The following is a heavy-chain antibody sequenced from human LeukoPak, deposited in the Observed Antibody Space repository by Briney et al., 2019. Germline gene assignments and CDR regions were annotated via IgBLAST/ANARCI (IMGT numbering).Heavy chain of an antibody. V-gene: IGHV1-2*02. CDR1: GYTFTGYY. J-gene: IGHJ4*02. CDR3: ARDRAVATIGGVDY. D-gene: IGHD5-12*01. CDR2: ISPNSGGT. Sequence: ASVKVSCKASGYTFTGYYMHWVRQAPGQGLEWMGWISPNSGGTNYAQKFQGRVTMTRDTSISTAYMELSSLRSDDTAVYYCARDRAVATIGGVDYWGQGTLVTVSS.